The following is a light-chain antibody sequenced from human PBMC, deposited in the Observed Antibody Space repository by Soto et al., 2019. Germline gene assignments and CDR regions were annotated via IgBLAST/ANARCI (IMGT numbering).Light chain of an antibody. J-gene: IGKJ2*01. CDR3: QQSGSSPRT. CDR2: DAS. V-gene: IGKV3-20*01. CDR1: QSVSNVY. Sequence: EIVLTQSPGTLSLSPGERATLSCRASQSVSNVYLAWYQQKPGQAPRLLIYDASNSATGIPDRFSGSGSGTDFTLTISRLEPEDFAVDYCQQSGSSPRTFGQGTKLEIK.